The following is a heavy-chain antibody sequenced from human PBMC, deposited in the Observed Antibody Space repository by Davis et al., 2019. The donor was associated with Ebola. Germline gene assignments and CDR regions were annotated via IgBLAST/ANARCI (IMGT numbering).Heavy chain of an antibody. V-gene: IGHV1-18*01. CDR2: ISTYNGNT. Sequence: AASVKVSCKASGGTFSSYAIGWVRQAPGQGLEWMGWISTYNGNTNYAQKLQGRVTMTTDTSTSTAYMELRSLRSDDTAVYYCARGYSSSGRRGGAGMDVWGQGTTVTVSS. CDR1: GGTFSSYA. J-gene: IGHJ6*02. CDR3: ARGYSSSGRRGGAGMDV. D-gene: IGHD6-6*01.